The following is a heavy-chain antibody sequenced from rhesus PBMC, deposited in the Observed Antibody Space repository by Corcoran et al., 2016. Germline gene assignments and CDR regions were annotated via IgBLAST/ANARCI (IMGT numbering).Heavy chain of an antibody. D-gene: IGHD4-29*01. V-gene: IGHV1-200*01. Sequence: WVKQSHGKRLEWIGYINPNNGGTSYNQKFKGKATLTVNKSSSTAYMELRSLTSEDSAVYYCGITTVVERYFDVWGTGTTVTVSS. CDR2: INPNNGGT. J-gene: IGHJ2*01. CDR3: GITTVVERYFDV.